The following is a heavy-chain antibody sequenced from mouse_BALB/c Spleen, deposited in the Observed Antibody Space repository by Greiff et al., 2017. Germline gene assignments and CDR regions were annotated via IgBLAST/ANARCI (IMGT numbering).Heavy chain of an antibody. CDR2: IDPANGKT. D-gene: IGHD2-14*01. Sequence: VQLQQSGAELVKPGASVKLSCTASGFNIKDTYMHWVKQRPEQGLEWIGRIDPANGKTKYDPKFQGKATITADTSSNTAYLQLSSLTSEDTAVYYCARDRYDVGFAYWGQGTLVTVSA. CDR1: GFNIKDTY. V-gene: IGHV14-3*02. CDR3: ARDRYDVGFAY. J-gene: IGHJ3*01.